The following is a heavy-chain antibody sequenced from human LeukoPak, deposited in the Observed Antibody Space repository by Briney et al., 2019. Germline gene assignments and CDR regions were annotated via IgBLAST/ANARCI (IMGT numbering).Heavy chain of an antibody. CDR3: AKARSSTVTTSFDY. Sequence: GGSLRLSCAASGFTFSSFAMTWVRQAPGEGLEWVSTISGSGGSTYYAGSVKGRFTISRDNSKNTLYLQMNSLRAEDTAVYYCAKARSSTVTTSFDYWGQGTLVTVPS. V-gene: IGHV3-23*01. D-gene: IGHD4-17*01. CDR1: GFTFSSFA. J-gene: IGHJ4*02. CDR2: ISGSGGST.